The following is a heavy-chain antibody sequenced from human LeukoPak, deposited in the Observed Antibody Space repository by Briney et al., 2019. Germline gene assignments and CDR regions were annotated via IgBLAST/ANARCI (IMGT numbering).Heavy chain of an antibody. D-gene: IGHD3-10*01. CDR2: IGTLDDT. Sequence: GGSLRLSCAASGFAFSGYDMHWVRQATGKGLEWVSTIGTLDDTYSPGSVKGRFTISRDNSKNTLYLQMNSLRAEDTAVYYCAKPMVRGVIKETSFDYWGQGTLVTVSS. CDR3: AKPMVRGVIKETSFDY. J-gene: IGHJ4*02. V-gene: IGHV3-13*01. CDR1: GFAFSGYD.